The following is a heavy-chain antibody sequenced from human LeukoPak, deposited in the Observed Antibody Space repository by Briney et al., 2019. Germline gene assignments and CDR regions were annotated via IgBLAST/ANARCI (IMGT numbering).Heavy chain of an antibody. Sequence: PSETLSLTCTVSGGSIGSYYWSWIRQPPGKGLEWIGYIYYSGSTNYNPSLKSRVTISVDTSKNQFSLKLSSVTAADTAVYYCARGHSGTFDYWGQGTLVTVSS. D-gene: IGHD2-15*01. CDR1: GGSIGSYY. J-gene: IGHJ4*02. CDR2: IYYSGST. CDR3: ARGHSGTFDY. V-gene: IGHV4-59*01.